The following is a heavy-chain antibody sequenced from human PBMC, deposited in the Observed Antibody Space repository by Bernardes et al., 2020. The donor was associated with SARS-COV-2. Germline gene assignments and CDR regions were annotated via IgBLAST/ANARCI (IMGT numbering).Heavy chain of an antibody. CDR1: GFIFSSYW. Sequence: GSLRLSCAPSGFIFSSYWMHWVRQAPGKGLVWVSRIDTEGTTSNYADSVEGRFSISRDNAKSTLYLEMNSLRVEDTAVYYCAKDLLPTKLLWFGELFSEDYGMDVWGQGTTVTVSS. CDR2: IDTEGTTS. V-gene: IGHV3-74*01. CDR3: AKDLLPTKLLWFGELFSEDYGMDV. J-gene: IGHJ6*02. D-gene: IGHD3-10*01.